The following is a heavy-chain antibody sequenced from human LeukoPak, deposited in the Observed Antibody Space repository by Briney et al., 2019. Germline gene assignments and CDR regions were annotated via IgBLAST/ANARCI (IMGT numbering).Heavy chain of an antibody. V-gene: IGHV1-3*01. Sequence: ASVKVSCKASGYTFTSYAMHWVRQAPGQRLEWMGWINAGNGNTKYSQKFQGRVTITRDTSASTAYMELSSLRSEDTAVYYCARDIHRGIAAAGIFDYWGQGTLVTVSS. CDR1: GYTFTSYA. CDR2: INAGNGNT. J-gene: IGHJ4*02. CDR3: ARDIHRGIAAAGIFDY. D-gene: IGHD6-13*01.